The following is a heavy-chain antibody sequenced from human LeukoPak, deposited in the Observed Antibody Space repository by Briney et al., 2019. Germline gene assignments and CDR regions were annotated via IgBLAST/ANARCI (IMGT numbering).Heavy chain of an antibody. CDR2: IYTSGST. CDR3: AREAYDSSGYHIAFDY. D-gene: IGHD3-22*01. V-gene: IGHV4-61*02. CDR1: GGSISSGSYY. Sequence: SETLSLTCTVSGGSISSGSYYWSWIRQPAGKGLEWIGRIYTSGSTNYNPSLKSRVTISVDTSKNQFSLKLSSVTAADTAVYYCAREAYDSSGYHIAFDYWGQGTLVTVSS. J-gene: IGHJ4*02.